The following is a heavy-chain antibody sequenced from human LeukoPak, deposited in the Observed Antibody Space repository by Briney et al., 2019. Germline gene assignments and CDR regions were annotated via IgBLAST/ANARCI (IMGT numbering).Heavy chain of an antibody. CDR1: GGSISSTSYY. Sequence: SETLSLTCAVSGGSISSTSYYWAWIRQPPGKGLEWIGTIYYSGSTYHNPSLKSRVTMSVDTSRNQFSLKLSSVDAADTAVYYCAKAGVRYFDSSGLYAFDFWGQRTTVTVSS. CDR2: IYYSGST. J-gene: IGHJ3*01. CDR3: AKAGVRYFDSSGLYAFDF. V-gene: IGHV4-39*01. D-gene: IGHD3-22*01.